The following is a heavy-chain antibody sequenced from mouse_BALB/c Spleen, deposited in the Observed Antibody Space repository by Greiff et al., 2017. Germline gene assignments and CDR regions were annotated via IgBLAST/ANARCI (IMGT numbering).Heavy chain of an antibody. V-gene: IGHV5-6-5*01. CDR2: ISSGGST. D-gene: IGHD2-2*01. Sequence: EVKLVESGGGLVKPGGSLKLSCAASGFTFSSYAMSWVRQTPEKRLEWVASISSGGSTYYPDSVKGRFTISRDNARNILYLQMSSLRSEDTAMYYCASRGGYPYYFDYWGQGTTLTVSS. CDR3: ASRGGYPYYFDY. J-gene: IGHJ2*01. CDR1: GFTFSSYA.